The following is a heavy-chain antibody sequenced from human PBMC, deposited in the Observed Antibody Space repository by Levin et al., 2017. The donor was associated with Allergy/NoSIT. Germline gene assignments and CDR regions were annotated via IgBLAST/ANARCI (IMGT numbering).Heavy chain of an antibody. D-gene: IGHD6-19*01. CDR1: GGSISTYY. V-gene: IGHV4-59*01. Sequence: PSQTRSLTCTVSGGSISTYYWSWIRQPPGKGLEWIGYIYYSGGTNINPSLKSRVTMSVDTSKNQFSLKLRSVTAADTAVYYCARDGSSGWRWFDPWGQGTLVTVSS. CDR2: IYYSGGT. CDR3: ARDGSSGWRWFDP. J-gene: IGHJ5*02.